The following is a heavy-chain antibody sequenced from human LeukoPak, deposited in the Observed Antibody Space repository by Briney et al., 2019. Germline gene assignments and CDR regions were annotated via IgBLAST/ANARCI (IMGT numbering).Heavy chain of an antibody. Sequence: GASVTVSCTASGYTFTSYDINWVRQATGQGLEWMGWMNPNSGNTGYAQKFQGRVTMTRNTSISTAYMELSSLRSEDTAVYYCARGSNTIFGVVIRNYYYYYMDVWGKGTTVTVSS. J-gene: IGHJ6*03. V-gene: IGHV1-8*01. D-gene: IGHD3-3*01. CDR2: MNPNSGNT. CDR3: ARGSNTIFGVVIRNYYYYYMDV. CDR1: GYTFTSYD.